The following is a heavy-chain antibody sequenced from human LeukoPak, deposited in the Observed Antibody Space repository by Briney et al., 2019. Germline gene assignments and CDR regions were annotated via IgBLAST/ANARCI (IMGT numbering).Heavy chain of an antibody. CDR1: GFTVSSNH. D-gene: IGHD7-27*01. Sequence: PGGSLRLSCASSGFTVSSNHMSWVRQAPGKGLEWVSVIYSGGTIYYSDSVKGRCTISRDSFKNTGYLEMNSLRAEDTAVYYCARDGENHYYDYWGQGTLVTVST. CDR3: ARDGENHYYDY. J-gene: IGHJ4*02. CDR2: IYSGGTI. V-gene: IGHV3-66*01.